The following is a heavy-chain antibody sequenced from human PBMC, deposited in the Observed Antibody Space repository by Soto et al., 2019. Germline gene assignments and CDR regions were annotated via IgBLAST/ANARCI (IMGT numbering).Heavy chain of an antibody. J-gene: IGHJ4*02. CDR3: ARMNYYDTSGYPFDY. V-gene: IGHV4-39*07. CDR1: GGSISSSSYY. Sequence: SETLSLTCTVSGGSISSSSYYWGWIRQPPGKGLEWIGSIFYSGTTNYNPSLKSRVTMSADTSKNQFSLKLNSVTAADTAVYYCARMNYYDTSGYPFDYWGQGMMVTVSS. CDR2: IFYSGTT. D-gene: IGHD3-22*01.